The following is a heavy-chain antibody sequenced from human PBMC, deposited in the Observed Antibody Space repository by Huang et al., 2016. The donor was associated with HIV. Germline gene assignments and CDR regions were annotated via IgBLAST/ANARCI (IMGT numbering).Heavy chain of an antibody. Sequence: QVQLVQSGPEVKKPGSSVKVSCKASGEALSEYAFNLVRQAPRHGLEGVGGIIPIFGTAKDAQKLEGRLTITADESTNTGYMELGRLEFEDTAVYYCARDRGGWGTYRFTGNDYWGQGTLVTVSS. CDR1: GEALSEYA. CDR2: IIPIFGTA. CDR3: ARDRGGWGTYRFTGNDY. V-gene: IGHV1-69*13. J-gene: IGHJ4*02. D-gene: IGHD3-16*02.